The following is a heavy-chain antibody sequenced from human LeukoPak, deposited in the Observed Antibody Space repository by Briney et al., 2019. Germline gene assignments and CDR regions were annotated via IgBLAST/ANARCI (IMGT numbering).Heavy chain of an antibody. CDR3: AAAFGV. Sequence: PGGSLRLSCAASGFTFSNYGMHWVRQAPGKGLEWVADIWYDGSNEYYADSAKGRFTISRDNSKNMLYLQMTSLRAEDTAVYYCAAAFGVWGQGTMVTVSS. V-gene: IGHV3-33*01. J-gene: IGHJ3*01. CDR1: GFTFSNYG. CDR2: IWYDGSNE.